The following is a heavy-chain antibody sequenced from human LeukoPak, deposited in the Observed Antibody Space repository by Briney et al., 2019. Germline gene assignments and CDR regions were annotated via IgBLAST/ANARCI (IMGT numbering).Heavy chain of an antibody. Sequence: ASVKVSCKASGYTFTSYDINWVRQATGQGLEWMGWMNPNSGNTGYAQKFQGRVTMTRNTSISTAYMELSSLRSEDTAVYYCARAGYSIVPAPMDVWGKGTTVTVSS. CDR2: MNPNSGNT. D-gene: IGHD6-13*01. CDR1: GYTFTSYD. V-gene: IGHV1-8*01. J-gene: IGHJ6*04. CDR3: ARAGYSIVPAPMDV.